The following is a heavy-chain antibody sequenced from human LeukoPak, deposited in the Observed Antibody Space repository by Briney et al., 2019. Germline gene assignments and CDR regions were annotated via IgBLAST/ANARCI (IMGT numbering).Heavy chain of an antibody. CDR1: GFTFSAFD. CDR2: IGTFDDS. CDR3: ARSGGTWYFDL. J-gene: IGHJ2*01. Sequence: TGGSLRLSCSASGFTFSAFDMHWLRQTTAKRLEWVSSIGTFDDSYYPRSVKGRFTISRDNAENSLYLQMNGLRAGDTAVYYCARSGGTWYFDLWGRGTLVTVSS. V-gene: IGHV3-13*01. D-gene: IGHD3-10*01.